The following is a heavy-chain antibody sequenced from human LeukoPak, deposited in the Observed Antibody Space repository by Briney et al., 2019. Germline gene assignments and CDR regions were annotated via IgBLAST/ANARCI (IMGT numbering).Heavy chain of an antibody. D-gene: IGHD4-17*01. CDR3: ARTTTVTTFFDY. Sequence: PSETLSLTCTVSGGSISSGGYYWSWIRQHPGEGLEWIGYIYYSGSTYYNPSLKSRVTISVDTSKNQFSLKLSSVTAADTAVYYCARTTTVTTFFDYWGQGTLVTVSS. J-gene: IGHJ4*02. CDR1: GGSISSGGYY. V-gene: IGHV4-31*03. CDR2: IYYSGST.